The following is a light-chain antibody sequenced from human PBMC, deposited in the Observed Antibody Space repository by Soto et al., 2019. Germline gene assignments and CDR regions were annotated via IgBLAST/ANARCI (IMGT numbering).Light chain of an antibody. CDR2: AAS. V-gene: IGKV1-9*01. Sequence: IQLTQSPSSLSASVGCRFTIRCRASQDISSYLAWYQQKQGKAPTLMIYAASTLQSGVPSRFSGSGFGTDFNLTISSLQPEEFASYYCQQLRSYPSTFGGGTKVDIK. CDR1: QDISSY. J-gene: IGKJ4*01. CDR3: QQLRSYPST.